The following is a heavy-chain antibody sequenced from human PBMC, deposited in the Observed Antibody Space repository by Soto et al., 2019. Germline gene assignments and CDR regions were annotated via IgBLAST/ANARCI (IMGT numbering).Heavy chain of an antibody. V-gene: IGHV1-3*01. CDR1: GYTFTSYA. CDR2: INAGNGNT. D-gene: IGHD1-26*01. Sequence: HVQLVQSGAEVKKPGASVKVSCKASGYTFTSYAMHWVRQAPGQRLEWMGWINAGNGNTKYSQKFQGRVTITRDTSASTAYMELSSLRSDDTTVYYWAGDLRVGAAADYCGQGTVVTVSS. CDR3: AGDLRVGAAADY. J-gene: IGHJ4*02.